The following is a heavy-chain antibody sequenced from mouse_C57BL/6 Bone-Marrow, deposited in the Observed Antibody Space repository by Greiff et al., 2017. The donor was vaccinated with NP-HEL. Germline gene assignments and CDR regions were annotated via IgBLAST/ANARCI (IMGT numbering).Heavy chain of an antibody. CDR2: IDPETGGT. CDR3: TFYYDYDEGFAY. Sequence: VKLVESGAELVRPGASVTLSCKASGYTFTDYEMHWVKQTPVHGLEWIGAIDPETGGTAYNQKFKGKAILTADKSSSTAYMELRSLTSEDSAVYYCTFYYDYDEGFAYWGQGTLVTVSA. V-gene: IGHV1-15*01. D-gene: IGHD2-4*01. J-gene: IGHJ3*01. CDR1: GYTFTDYE.